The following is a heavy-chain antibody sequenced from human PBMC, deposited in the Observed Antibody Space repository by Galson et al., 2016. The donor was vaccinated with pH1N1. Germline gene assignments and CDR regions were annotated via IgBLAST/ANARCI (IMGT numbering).Heavy chain of an antibody. D-gene: IGHD1-26*01. CDR1: GFIFSDYW. CDR2: INQDGSRK. CDR3: ATEDYYTSLY. J-gene: IGHJ4*02. Sequence: SLRLSCAASGFIFSDYWMSWVRQAPGKGLEWVAKINQDGSRKYYVDSMKSRCTISRDNAENSLSLQMNSLRVEDTALYYCATEDYYTSLYWGQGILVTVSS. V-gene: IGHV3-7*01.